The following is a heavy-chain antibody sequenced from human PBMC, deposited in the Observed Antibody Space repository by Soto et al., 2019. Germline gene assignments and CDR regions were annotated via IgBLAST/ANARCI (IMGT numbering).Heavy chain of an antibody. D-gene: IGHD7-27*01. V-gene: IGHV1-46*01. CDR1: GYTFTSYY. J-gene: IGHJ4*02. CDR3: ARDRDTSSSNWSRFDY. Sequence: GASVKVSCKASGYTFTSYYMHWVRQAPGQGLEWMGIINPSGGSTSYAQKFQGRVTMTRDTPTSTVYMELSSLRSEDTAVYYCARDRDTSSSNWSRFDYWGQGTLVTVSS. CDR2: INPSGGST.